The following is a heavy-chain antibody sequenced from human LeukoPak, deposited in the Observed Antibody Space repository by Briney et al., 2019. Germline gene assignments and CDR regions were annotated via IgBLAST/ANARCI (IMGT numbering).Heavy chain of an antibody. CDR3: ARAEQQLVPYYFDY. Sequence: GGSLRLSCAASGFTFSSYAMHWVRQAPGKGLEWVAVISYDGSNKYYADSVKGRFTISRDNSKNTLYLQMNSLRAEDTAVYYCARAEQQLVPYYFDYWGQGTLVTVSS. V-gene: IGHV3-30-3*01. CDR1: GFTFSSYA. J-gene: IGHJ4*02. CDR2: ISYDGSNK. D-gene: IGHD6-13*01.